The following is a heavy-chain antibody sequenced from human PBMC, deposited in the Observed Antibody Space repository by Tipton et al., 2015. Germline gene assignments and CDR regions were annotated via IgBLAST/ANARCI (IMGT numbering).Heavy chain of an antibody. CDR2: ISGSGGST. J-gene: IGHJ4*02. V-gene: IGHV3-23*01. D-gene: IGHD4-23*01. CDR1: GFNIINIY. Sequence: SLRLSCAASGFNIINIYMSWVRQASGKGLEWVSAISGSGGSTYYVDSVKGRFTISRDNSKNTLSLQMNSLRADDTAVYYCARDHGGNTDYWGQGTLVTVSS. CDR3: ARDHGGNTDY.